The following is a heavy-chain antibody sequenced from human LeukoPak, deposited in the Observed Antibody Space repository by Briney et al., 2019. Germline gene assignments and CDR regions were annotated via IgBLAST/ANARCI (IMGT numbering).Heavy chain of an antibody. CDR1: NGSMSSYF. CDR3: ARGKSNRIDY. Sequence: SETLSLTCTVSNGSMSSYFWSWIRQPPGKGLEWIGYIYYSGSTNYNPSLMSRVTISVDTSKNQFSLKLSSVTAADTAVYYCARGKSNRIDYWGQGTLVTVSS. CDR2: IYYSGST. V-gene: IGHV4-59*01. D-gene: IGHD4-11*01. J-gene: IGHJ4*02.